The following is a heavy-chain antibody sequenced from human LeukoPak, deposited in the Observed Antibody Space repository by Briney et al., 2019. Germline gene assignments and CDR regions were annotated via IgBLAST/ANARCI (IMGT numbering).Heavy chain of an antibody. CDR1: GGTFSSYA. CDR3: ARDSGSDRYYYYYGMDV. V-gene: IGHV1-69*13. D-gene: IGHD1-26*01. J-gene: IGHJ6*02. CDR2: IIPIFGTA. Sequence: ASVKVSCKASGGTFSSYAISWVRQAPGQGLEWMGGIIPIFGTANYAQKFQGRVTITADESTSTAYMELSSLRSEDTAVYYCARDSGSDRYYYYYGMDVWGQGTTVTVSS.